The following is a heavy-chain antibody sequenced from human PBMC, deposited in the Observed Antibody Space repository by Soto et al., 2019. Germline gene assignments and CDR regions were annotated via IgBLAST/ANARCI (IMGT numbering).Heavy chain of an antibody. CDR1: GGSFSGYY. V-gene: IGHV4-34*01. J-gene: IGHJ4*02. CDR3: ARYRREAVAGYTLDN. CDR2: INHSGST. D-gene: IGHD6-13*01. Sequence: SETLSLTCAVYGGSFSGYYWSWIRQPPGKGLEWIGEINHSGSTNYNPSLKSRVTISEDTSKSQFSLKVNSMTAADTAVYYCARYRREAVAGYTLDNWGQGILVTVSS.